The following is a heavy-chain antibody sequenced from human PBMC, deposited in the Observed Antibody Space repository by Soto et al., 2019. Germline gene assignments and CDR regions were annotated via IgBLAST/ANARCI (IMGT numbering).Heavy chain of an antibody. V-gene: IGHV3-30-3*01. CDR2: ISYDGSNK. D-gene: IGHD2-15*01. CDR1: GFTFSSYA. J-gene: IGHJ3*02. CDR3: VRGIVVVVAATRGPTTKPHAFDI. Sequence: GGSLRLSCAASGFTFSSYAMHWVRQAPGKGLEWVAVISYDGSNKYYADSVKGRFTISRDNSKNTLYLQMNSLRAEDTAVYYCVRGIVVVVAATRGPTTKPHAFDIWGQGTMVTVSS.